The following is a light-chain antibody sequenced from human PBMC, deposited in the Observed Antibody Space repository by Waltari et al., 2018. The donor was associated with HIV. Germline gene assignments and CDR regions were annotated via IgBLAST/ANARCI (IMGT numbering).Light chain of an antibody. CDR2: DLN. CDR1: SQDVGAYNY. V-gene: IGLV2-11*01. Sequence: QSALTQSRSVSGSPGQSIPISCTGTSQDVGAYNYVSWYQQHPGRAPKLLIYDLNRRPSGVPDRFSGSKSGNTASLSISGLQAEDEADYYCCSSAGRDIFVFGTGTKVTVL. J-gene: IGLJ1*01. CDR3: CSSAGRDIFV.